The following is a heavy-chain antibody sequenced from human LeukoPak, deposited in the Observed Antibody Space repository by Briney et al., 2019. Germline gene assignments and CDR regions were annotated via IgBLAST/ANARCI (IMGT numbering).Heavy chain of an antibody. CDR1: GFTFSSYG. J-gene: IGHJ4*02. Sequence: GGSLRLSCAASGFTFSSYGMHWVRQAPREGLEWVAVIWYDGSNEYYADSVKGRFTISRDNSKNTLYLQMNSLRAEDTAVYYCARGLWGSPNFDYWGQGTLVTVSS. CDR3: ARGLWGSPNFDY. V-gene: IGHV3-33*01. D-gene: IGHD2-15*01. CDR2: IWYDGSNE.